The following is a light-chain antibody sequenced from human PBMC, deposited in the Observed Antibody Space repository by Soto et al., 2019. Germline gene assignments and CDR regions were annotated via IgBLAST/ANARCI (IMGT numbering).Light chain of an antibody. J-gene: IGLJ2*01. V-gene: IGLV6-57*01. CDR2: DDN. CDR3: QSYDSSNPVV. CDR1: SGSIASNY. Sequence: NFMLTQPHSVSESPGKTVTISCTRSSGSIASNYVQWYQQRPGSSPTTVIYDDNQRPPGVPDRFSGSIDSSSNSASLTISGLKTEDEADSYCQSYDSSNPVVFGGGTKLTVL.